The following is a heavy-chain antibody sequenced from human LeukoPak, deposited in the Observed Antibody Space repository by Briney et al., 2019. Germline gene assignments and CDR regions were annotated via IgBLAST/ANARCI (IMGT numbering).Heavy chain of an antibody. Sequence: GGSLRLSCVASGFTFSSYWMHWVRQAPGKGLEWVANIKQDGSEKYYVDSVKGRFTISRDNAKNSLYLQMNSLRAEDTAVDNCARDRCSSTSCPPGGYYYGMDVWGQGTTVTVSS. V-gene: IGHV3-7*01. CDR1: GFTFSSYW. J-gene: IGHJ6*02. CDR2: IKQDGSEK. CDR3: ARDRCSSTSCPPGGYYYGMDV. D-gene: IGHD2-2*01.